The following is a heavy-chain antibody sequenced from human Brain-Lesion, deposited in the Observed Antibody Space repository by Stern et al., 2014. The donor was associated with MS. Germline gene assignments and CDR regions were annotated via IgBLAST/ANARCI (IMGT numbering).Heavy chain of an antibody. CDR3: GRAGLDDTFDV. CDR1: GGSVSSNRYY. V-gene: IGHV4-39*01. D-gene: IGHD3/OR15-3a*01. J-gene: IGHJ3*01. CDR2: IYYSGAT. Sequence: VQLVESGPGLVKPSETLSLTCSISGGSVSSNRYYWGWIRQPPGKGLEWIGIIYYSGATFYNPSLKSRVSISRATSKNRFSLSLSSVTAADTAVYYCGRAGLDDTFDVWGQGTMVTVSS.